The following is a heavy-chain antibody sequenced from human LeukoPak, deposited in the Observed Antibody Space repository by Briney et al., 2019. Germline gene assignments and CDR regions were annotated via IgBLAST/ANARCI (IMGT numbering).Heavy chain of an antibody. D-gene: IGHD6-6*01. V-gene: IGHV3-23*01. Sequence: PGGSLRLSCAASGFAFSTYAMSWVRQAPGKGLEWVSAISGSGDSTYYADSVKGRFTISRDNSKNTLYLQMNSLRAEDTAVYYCAKDREYYFDYWGQGTLVTVSS. J-gene: IGHJ4*02. CDR3: AKDREYYFDY. CDR1: GFAFSTYA. CDR2: ISGSGDST.